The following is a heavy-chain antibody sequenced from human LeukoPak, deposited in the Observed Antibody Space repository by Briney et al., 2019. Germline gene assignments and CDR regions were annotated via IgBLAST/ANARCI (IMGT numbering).Heavy chain of an antibody. D-gene: IGHD3-9*01. Sequence: WGSLRLSCSASGFTFSSYTMNWVRQAPGKGLEWIAYISSSSSSTNYADSVKGRLTISRDNAKNSLYLHMNDLRAEDTAIYYCARLYYDILTGYSPLDYWGQGTVVTVSS. CDR2: ISSSSSST. CDR1: GFTFSSYT. CDR3: ARLYYDILTGYSPLDY. V-gene: IGHV3-48*04. J-gene: IGHJ4*02.